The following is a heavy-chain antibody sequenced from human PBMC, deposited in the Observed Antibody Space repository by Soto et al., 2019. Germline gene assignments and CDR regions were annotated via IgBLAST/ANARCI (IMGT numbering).Heavy chain of an antibody. CDR1: GVSVSSGSYQ. CDR3: ARDGHGMDV. V-gene: IGHV4-61*01. Sequence: SETLSLTCTVSGVSVSSGSYQWTWIRQPPGKGLEWIVYIHVSGSTNDNPSLKGLVTMSIDTSKNQFSLKLSSVTAADTAVYYCARDGHGMDVWGQGXKVTVYS. CDR2: IHVSGST. J-gene: IGHJ6*02.